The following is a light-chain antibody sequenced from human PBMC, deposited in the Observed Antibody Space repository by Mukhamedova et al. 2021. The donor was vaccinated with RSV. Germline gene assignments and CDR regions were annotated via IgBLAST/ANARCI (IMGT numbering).Light chain of an antibody. J-gene: IGLJ1*01. CDR3: CSYAGSSTYV. V-gene: IGLV2-23*01. Sequence: QYPGKAPTLIIFQDNKRPSGVSNRFSGSKSGNTASLTISGLQAEDESDYYCCSYAGSSTYVFGMGTRVTVL. CDR2: QDN.